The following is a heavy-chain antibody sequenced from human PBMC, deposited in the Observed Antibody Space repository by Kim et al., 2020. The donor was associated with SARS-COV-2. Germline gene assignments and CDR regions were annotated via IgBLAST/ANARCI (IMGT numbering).Heavy chain of an antibody. V-gene: IGHV3-33*01. CDR1: GFTFSSYG. Sequence: GGSLRLSCAASGFTFSSYGMHWVRQAPGKGLEWVAVIWYDGSNKYYADSVKGRFTISRDNSKNTLYLQMNSLRAEDTAVYYCARECPSKDFWSGYYFDYWGQGTLVTVSS. D-gene: IGHD3-3*01. J-gene: IGHJ4*02. CDR2: IWYDGSNK. CDR3: ARECPSKDFWSGYYFDY.